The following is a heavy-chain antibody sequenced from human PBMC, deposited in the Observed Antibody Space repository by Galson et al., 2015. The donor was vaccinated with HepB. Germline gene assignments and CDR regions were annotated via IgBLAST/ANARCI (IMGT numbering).Heavy chain of an antibody. CDR1: GYSFTSYW. Sequence: QSGAEVKKPGESLKISCKGSGYSFTSYWIGWVRQMPGKGLEWMGIIYPGDSDTRYSPSFQGQVTISADKSISTAYLQWSSLKASDTAMYYCARATQRSIVGATTGGLSWWFDPWGQGTLVTVSS. J-gene: IGHJ5*02. CDR2: IYPGDSDT. D-gene: IGHD1-26*01. CDR3: ARATQRSIVGATTGGLSWWFDP. V-gene: IGHV5-51*01.